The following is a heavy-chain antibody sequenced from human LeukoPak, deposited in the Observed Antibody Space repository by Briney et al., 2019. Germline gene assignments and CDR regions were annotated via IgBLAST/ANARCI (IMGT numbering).Heavy chain of an antibody. V-gene: IGHV3-74*01. CDR3: IRDFRSADL. CDR2: IASDGSST. Sequence: QAGGSLRLSCAASGFTFSSYWMNWVRHAPGKGLVWVSRIASDGSSTTYADSVKGRFTISRDNAKNTVYLEMNSLSVEDTATYYCIRDFRSADLWGQGTLVTVTS. CDR1: GFTFSSYW. J-gene: IGHJ5*02.